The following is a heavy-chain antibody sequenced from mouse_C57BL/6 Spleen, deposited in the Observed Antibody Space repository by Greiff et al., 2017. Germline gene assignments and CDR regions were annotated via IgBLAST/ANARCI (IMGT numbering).Heavy chain of an antibody. D-gene: IGHD4-1*02. CDR3: ASHNWDFAMDY. Sequence: EVKLVESEGGLVQPGSSMKLSCTASGFTFSHYYMAWVRQVPEKGLEWVANINYDGSSTYYLDTLKSRFIISRDNAKNILYLQMSSLKSEDTATYYCASHNWDFAMDYWGKGTSVTVSS. CDR1: GFTFSHYY. J-gene: IGHJ4*01. CDR2: INYDGSST. V-gene: IGHV5-16*01.